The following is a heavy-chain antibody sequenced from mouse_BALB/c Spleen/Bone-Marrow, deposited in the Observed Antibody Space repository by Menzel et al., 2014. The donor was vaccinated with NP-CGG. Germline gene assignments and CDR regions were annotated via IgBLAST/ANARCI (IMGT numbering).Heavy chain of an antibody. CDR3: AFITAIAY. J-gene: IGHJ3*01. V-gene: IGHV5-6*02. CDR2: VGGGDSYT. Sequence: EVKVEESGGDLVEPGGPLKLSCAASGFTFSSYGMSWVRQTPDKRLEWVATVGGGDSYTYYPDFVKGRFTISRDIAKNTLYLHMSSLKSEDTAMYYCAFITAIAYWGQGTLVTVSA. D-gene: IGHD1-1*01. CDR1: GFTFSSYG.